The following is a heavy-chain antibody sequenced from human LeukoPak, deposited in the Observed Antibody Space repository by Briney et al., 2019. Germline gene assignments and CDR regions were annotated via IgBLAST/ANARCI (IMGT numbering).Heavy chain of an antibody. J-gene: IGHJ5*02. CDR3: ARKGVVVVPAAIGDWFDP. CDR1: GYTFTSYG. CDR2: ISAYNGNT. V-gene: IGHV1-18*01. D-gene: IGHD2-2*01. Sequence: ASVKLSCKASGYTFTSYGISWVRLSPGQGLEWMGWISAYNGNTNYAQKLQGRVTMTTDTSTSTAYMELRSLRSDDTAVYYCARKGVVVVPAAIGDWFDPWGQGTLVTVSS.